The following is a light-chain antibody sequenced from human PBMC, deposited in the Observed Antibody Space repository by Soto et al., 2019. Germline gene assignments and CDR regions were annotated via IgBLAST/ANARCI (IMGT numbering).Light chain of an antibody. CDR1: SSNIGAGYD. J-gene: IGLJ3*02. CDR2: GNS. V-gene: IGLV1-40*01. CDR3: PSYDSSLSGWV. Sequence: QSVLPQPPSVSGAPGQRVTISCTESSSNIGAGYDVHWYQQLPGTAPKLLIYGNSNRPSGVPDRFSGSKSGTSASLAITGLQADDEADYYCPSYDSSLSGWVFGGGTKLTVL.